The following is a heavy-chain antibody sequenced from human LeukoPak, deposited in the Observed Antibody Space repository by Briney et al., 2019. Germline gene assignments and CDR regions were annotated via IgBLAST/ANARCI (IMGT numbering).Heavy chain of an antibody. V-gene: IGHV3-15*01. CDR1: GFTFSNDW. Sequence: GGSLRLSCAASGFTFSNDWMSWVRQAPGKGLECVGRIKSKTDGGTTDYAAPVKGRFTISRDDSKNTLYLQMNSLKTEDTAVYYCTTFGYYYYYYMDVWGKGTTVTVSS. J-gene: IGHJ6*03. D-gene: IGHD3-16*01. CDR2: IKSKTDGGTT. CDR3: TTFGYYYYYYMDV.